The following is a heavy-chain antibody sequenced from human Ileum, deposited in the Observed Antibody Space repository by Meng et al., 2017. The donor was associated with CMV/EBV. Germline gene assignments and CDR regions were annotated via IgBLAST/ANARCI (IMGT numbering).Heavy chain of an antibody. Sequence: FTSYGVSWGRQAPGQGLEWMGWISAYNGNTNYAQKFLGRVTMTTDTSTSTAYMELRSLRSDDTAVYYCARSRGDYYDSSGLSYYFDGWGQGTLVTVS. J-gene: IGHJ4*02. V-gene: IGHV1-18*01. CDR2: ISAYNGNT. D-gene: IGHD3-22*01. CDR3: ARSRGDYYDSSGLSYYFDG. CDR1: FTSYG.